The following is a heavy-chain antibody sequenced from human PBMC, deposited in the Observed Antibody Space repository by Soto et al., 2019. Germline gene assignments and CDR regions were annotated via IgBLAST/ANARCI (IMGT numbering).Heavy chain of an antibody. CDR3: ARGLILWFGELSRRGGYYYYVGV. CDR2: INDSGDI. D-gene: IGHD3-10*01. J-gene: IGHJ6*03. Sequence: QVQLQQWGAGLLKPSETLSLTCAVYGGSFSGYQWSWIRQTPGKGLEWIGGINDSGDINYNPSLKSRVTIWVESPKKHISLRLSSVTAADTAVYYCARGLILWFGELSRRGGYYYYVGVWGKGTTVTVSS. CDR1: GGSFSGYQ. V-gene: IGHV4-34*01.